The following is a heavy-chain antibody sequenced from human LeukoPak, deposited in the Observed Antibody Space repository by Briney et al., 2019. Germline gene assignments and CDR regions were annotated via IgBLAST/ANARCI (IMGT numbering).Heavy chain of an antibody. CDR2: ISGSGGST. Sequence: GGSLRLSGAASGFTLSIYGMHWVRQAPGKGLEWVSAISGSGGSTYYADSVKGRFTISRDNSKNTLYLQMNSLRAEDTAVYYCAKNTVTRFGYFDYWGQGTLVTVSS. D-gene: IGHD4-17*01. V-gene: IGHV3-23*01. CDR3: AKNTVTRFGYFDY. CDR1: GFTLSIYG. J-gene: IGHJ4*02.